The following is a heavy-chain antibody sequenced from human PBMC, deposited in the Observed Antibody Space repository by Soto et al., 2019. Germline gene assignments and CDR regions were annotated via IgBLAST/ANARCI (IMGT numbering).Heavy chain of an antibody. J-gene: IGHJ6*02. Sequence: PSETLSLTCTVSGGSINSGDYHWTWIRQLPGKDLEWIGGIYYSASTYYNPSLVSRLTISLDTSKNQFSLRLTSATAVDTAVYYCARDSRTPSGGMDVWGQGTTVTVSS. CDR1: GGSINSGDYH. V-gene: IGHV4-30-4*01. CDR3: ARDSRTPSGGMDV. CDR2: IYYSAST.